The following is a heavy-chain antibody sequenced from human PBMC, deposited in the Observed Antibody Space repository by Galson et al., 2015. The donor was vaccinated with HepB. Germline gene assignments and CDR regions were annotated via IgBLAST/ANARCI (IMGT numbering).Heavy chain of an antibody. Sequence: ETLSLTCSVYGGSFSDYYWTWIRQPPGKGLEWIGEIYHSGNTNCNPSLKSRVTISVDTSKNQFSLKLNSVTAADTAVCYCARGFYDYIWGSYRRSKFDYWGQGTLVTVSS. CDR2: IYHSGNT. V-gene: IGHV4-34*01. D-gene: IGHD3-16*02. CDR1: GGSFSDYY. J-gene: IGHJ4*02. CDR3: ARGFYDYIWGSYRRSKFDY.